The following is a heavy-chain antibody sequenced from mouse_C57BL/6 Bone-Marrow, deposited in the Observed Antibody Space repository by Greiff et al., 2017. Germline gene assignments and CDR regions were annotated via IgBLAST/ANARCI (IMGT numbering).Heavy chain of an antibody. V-gene: IGHV1-9*01. CDR2: ILPGSGST. CDR3: ARYGGYYDWYFDV. D-gene: IGHD2-3*01. Sequence: VQLQQSGAELMKPGASVKPSCKATGYTFTGYWIEWVKQRPGHGLEWIGEILPGSGSTNYNEKFKGKATFTADTSSNTAYMQLSSLPTEDSAIYYCARYGGYYDWYFDVWGTGTTVTVSS. J-gene: IGHJ1*03. CDR1: GYTFTGYW.